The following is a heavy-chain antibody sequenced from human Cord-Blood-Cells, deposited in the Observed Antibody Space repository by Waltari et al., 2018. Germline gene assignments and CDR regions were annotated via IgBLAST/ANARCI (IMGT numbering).Heavy chain of an antibody. D-gene: IGHD7-27*01. CDR3: AKARNWGFLHFDY. V-gene: IGHV3-23*01. Sequence: EVQLLESGGGLVQPGGSLRPSCAASGFTFSSYAMSWVRQAPGKGLEWVSAISGSGGSTYYADSVKGRFTISRDNSKNTLYLQMNSLRAEDTAVYYCAKARNWGFLHFDYWGQGTLVTVSS. CDR1: GFTFSSYA. J-gene: IGHJ4*02. CDR2: ISGSGGST.